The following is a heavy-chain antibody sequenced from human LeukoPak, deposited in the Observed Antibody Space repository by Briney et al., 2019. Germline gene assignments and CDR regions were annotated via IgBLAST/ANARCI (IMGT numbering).Heavy chain of an antibody. J-gene: IGHJ3*02. CDR3: AKGYYYDSSAHDAFDI. CDR2: IDRGVGST. Sequence: GGFLRLSCAASGFTFSLYDMSWVRQAPGKGLECVSAIDRGVGSTYYADSVKGRFTISRDNSKNTLYLQMNSLRAEDTAVYYCAKGYYYDSSAHDAFDIWGQGTMVTVSS. V-gene: IGHV3-23*01. CDR1: GFTFSLYD. D-gene: IGHD3-22*01.